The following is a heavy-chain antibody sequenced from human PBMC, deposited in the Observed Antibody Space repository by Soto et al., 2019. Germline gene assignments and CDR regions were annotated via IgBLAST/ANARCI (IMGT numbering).Heavy chain of an antibody. D-gene: IGHD3-3*01. V-gene: IGHV4-59*01. CDR1: GGSISSYY. CDR3: ASQSGYPNYYYYMDV. J-gene: IGHJ6*03. CDR2: IYYSGST. Sequence: SETLSLTCTVSGGSISSYYWSWIRQPPGKGLEWIGYIYYSGSTNYNPSLKSRVTISVDTSKNQFSLKLSSVTAADTAVYYCASQSGYPNYYYYMDVWGKGTTVTVSS.